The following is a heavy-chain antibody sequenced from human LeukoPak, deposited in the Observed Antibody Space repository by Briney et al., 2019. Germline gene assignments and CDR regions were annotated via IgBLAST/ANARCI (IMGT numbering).Heavy chain of an antibody. CDR2: PYYRSKWYN. J-gene: IGHJ6*02. Sequence: SQTLSLTCAISGDSVSSNSAAWNWIRQSPSRGLEWLGRPYYRSKWYNDYAVSVKSRIAINPDTSKNQFSLQLNSVTPEDTAVYYCARDREYYYGSGRSHYGMDVWGQGTTVTVSS. D-gene: IGHD3-10*01. CDR1: GDSVSSNSAA. CDR3: ARDREYYYGSGRSHYGMDV. V-gene: IGHV6-1*01.